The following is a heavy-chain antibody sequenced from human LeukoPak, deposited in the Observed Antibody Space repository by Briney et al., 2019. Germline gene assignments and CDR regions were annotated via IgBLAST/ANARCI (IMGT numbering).Heavy chain of an antibody. CDR1: GGSVSDYY. CDR3: ARGAVAKFNP. V-gene: IGHV4-59*02. D-gene: IGHD6-19*01. J-gene: IGHJ5*02. CDR2: IYYTGSS. Sequence: SETLSLTCTVSGGSVSDYYWSWIRQSPGKGLEWIGYIYYTGSSSYNPSLRSRVTISADTSKNQFSLKLSSVTAADTAVYYCARGAVAKFNPWGQGTLVTVSS.